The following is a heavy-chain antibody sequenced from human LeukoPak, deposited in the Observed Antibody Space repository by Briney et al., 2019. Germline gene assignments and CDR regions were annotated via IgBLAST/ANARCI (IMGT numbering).Heavy chain of an antibody. CDR2: IYTSGST. CDR1: GGSIGSYY. J-gene: IGHJ5*02. Sequence: SETLSLTCTVSGGSIGSYYWSWIRQPAGKGLEWIGRIYTSGSTNYNPSLKSRVTMSVDTSKNQFSLKLSSVTAADTAVYYCARDFLHSFKGGWFDPWGQGTLVTVSS. D-gene: IGHD2-15*01. CDR3: ARDFLHSFKGGWFDP. V-gene: IGHV4-4*07.